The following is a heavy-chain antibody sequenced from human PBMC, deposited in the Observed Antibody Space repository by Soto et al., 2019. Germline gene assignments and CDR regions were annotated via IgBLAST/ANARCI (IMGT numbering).Heavy chain of an antibody. V-gene: IGHV3-33*01. CDR1: GFTFSSYG. J-gene: IGHJ6*02. CDR2: IWYDGSNK. CDR3: ARDAAAAGLYGMDV. D-gene: IGHD6-13*01. Sequence: GGSLRLSCAASGFTFSSYGMHWVRQAPGKGLKWVAVIWYDGSNKYYADSVKGRFTISRDNSKNTPYLQMNSLRAEDTAVYYCARDAAAAGLYGMDVWGQGTTVTVSS.